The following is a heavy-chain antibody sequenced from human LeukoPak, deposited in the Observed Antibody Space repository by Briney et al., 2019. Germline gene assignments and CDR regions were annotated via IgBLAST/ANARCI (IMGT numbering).Heavy chain of an antibody. V-gene: IGHV1-2*02. D-gene: IGHD1-26*01. CDR2: INPNSGGT. CDR1: GYTFTGYY. J-gene: IGHJ4*02. Sequence: GASVKVSCKASGYTFTGYYMHWVRQAPGQGLESMGWINPNSGGTNYAQKFQGRVTMTRDTSISTAYMELSRLRSDDTAVYYCASHSGSHGAYYFDYWGQGTLVTVS. CDR3: ASHSGSHGAYYFDY.